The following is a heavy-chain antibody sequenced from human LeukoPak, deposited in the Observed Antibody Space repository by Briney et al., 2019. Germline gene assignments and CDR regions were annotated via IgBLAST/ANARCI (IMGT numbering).Heavy chain of an antibody. J-gene: IGHJ5*02. CDR3: ARRITVYGDNWFDP. CDR2: INHSGST. CDR1: GGSFSGYY. D-gene: IGHD4-11*01. V-gene: IGHV4-34*01. Sequence: SETLSLTCAVYGGSFSGYYWSWIRQPPGKGLEWIGEINHSGSTNYNPSLKSRVTISVDTSKNQFSLKLSSVTAADTAVYYCARRITVYGDNWFDPWGQGTLVTVSS.